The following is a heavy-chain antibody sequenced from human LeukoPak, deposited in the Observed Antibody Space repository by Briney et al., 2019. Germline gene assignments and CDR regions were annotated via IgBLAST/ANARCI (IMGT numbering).Heavy chain of an antibody. J-gene: IGHJ6*02. D-gene: IGHD3-10*01. Sequence: GSSVKVSCKASGGTFSSYAISWVRQAPGQGLEWMGGIIPIFGTANYAQKFQGRVTITADESTSTAYMELSSLRSEDTAVYYCAREAPYYYGSGSSRLYYYYGMDVWGQGTTVTVSS. CDR1: GGTFSSYA. CDR3: AREAPYYYGSGSSRLYYYYGMDV. CDR2: IIPIFGTA. V-gene: IGHV1-69*01.